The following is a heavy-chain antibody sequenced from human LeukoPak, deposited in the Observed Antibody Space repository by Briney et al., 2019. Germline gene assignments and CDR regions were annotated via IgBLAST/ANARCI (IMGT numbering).Heavy chain of an antibody. Sequence: GGSLRLSCAASGFTFSSYAMSWVRQAPGKGLEWVSAISGSGGSTYYADSVKGRFTISRDNSKNTLYLQMNSLRAEGTAVYYCAKTSQAKVRGQRWFDPWGQGTLVTVSS. V-gene: IGHV3-23*01. CDR1: GFTFSSYA. D-gene: IGHD3-10*01. CDR2: ISGSGGST. J-gene: IGHJ5*02. CDR3: AKTSQAKVRGQRWFDP.